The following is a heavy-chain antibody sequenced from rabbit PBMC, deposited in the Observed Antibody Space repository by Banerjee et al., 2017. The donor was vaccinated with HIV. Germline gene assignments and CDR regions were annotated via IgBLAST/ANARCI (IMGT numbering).Heavy chain of an antibody. CDR2: VDAGSSGSA. D-gene: IGHD6-1*01. J-gene: IGHJ4*01. CDR3: ARGIGTGGTVGYGYGFKL. CDR1: GFSLSNNDW. V-gene: IGHV1S45*01. Sequence: QEQLKETGGGLVQPGGTLTLTCTVSGFSLSNNDWICWVRQAPGKGLEWIACVDAGSSGSAHYANWVKSRFTISKTSSTTVTLQMTSLTAADTATYFCARGIGTGGTVGYGYGFKLWGQGTLVTVS.